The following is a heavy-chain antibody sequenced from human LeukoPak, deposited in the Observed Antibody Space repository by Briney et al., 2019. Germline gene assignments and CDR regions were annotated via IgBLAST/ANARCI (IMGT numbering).Heavy chain of an antibody. CDR3: ARDMSSGLEFDY. D-gene: IGHD6-19*01. CDR1: GFTFSRYW. CDR2: INSDGSST. V-gene: IGHV3-74*01. J-gene: IGHJ4*02. Sequence: GGSLRLSCAASGFTFSRYWMHWVRQAPGKGPVWVSRINSDGSSTSYADSVKGRFTISRDNAKNTLYLQMNSLRAEDTAVYYCARDMSSGLEFDYWGQGTLVTVSS.